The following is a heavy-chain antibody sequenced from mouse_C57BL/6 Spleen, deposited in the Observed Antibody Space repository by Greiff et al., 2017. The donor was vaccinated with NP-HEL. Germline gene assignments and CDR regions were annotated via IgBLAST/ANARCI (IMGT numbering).Heavy chain of an antibody. Sequence: EVQRVESEGGLVQPGSSMKLSCTASGFTFSDYYMAWVRQVPEKGLEWVANINYDGSSTYYLDSLKSRFIISRDNAKNILYLQMSSLKSEDTATYYCARDQSRYYYGSGFDYWGQGTTLTVSS. V-gene: IGHV5-16*01. CDR3: ARDQSRYYYGSGFDY. CDR2: INYDGSST. CDR1: GFTFSDYY. D-gene: IGHD1-1*01. J-gene: IGHJ2*01.